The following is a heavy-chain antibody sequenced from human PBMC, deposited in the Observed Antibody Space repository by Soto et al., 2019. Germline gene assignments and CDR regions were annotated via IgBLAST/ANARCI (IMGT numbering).Heavy chain of an antibody. D-gene: IGHD1-26*01. Sequence: PGGSLRLSCAASGFTFSSYAMSWVRQAPGKGLEWVSGISGTGGTTYYADSVKGRFTISRDNSKNTLYLQMNSLRAEDTAVYYCEQAVGRHYFDYCGQGTLVTVYS. CDR3: EQAVGRHYFDY. CDR1: GFTFSSYA. V-gene: IGHV3-23*01. CDR2: ISGTGGTT. J-gene: IGHJ4*02.